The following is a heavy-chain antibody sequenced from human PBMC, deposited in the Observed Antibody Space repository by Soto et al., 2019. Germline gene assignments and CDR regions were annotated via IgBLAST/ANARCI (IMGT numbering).Heavy chain of an antibody. J-gene: IGHJ5*01. V-gene: IGHV3-30-3*01. Sequence: QVQLVESGGGVVQPGRSLRLSCAASGFTFSSYAMHWVRQAPGKGLEWVAVISYDGSNKYYPDSVKGRFTISRDNSKNTMYLQMNSRRAEDTAVYYCAREGGSYFRTLDSWGQGTLVTVSS. CDR1: GFTFSSYA. D-gene: IGHD1-26*01. CDR3: AREGGSYFRTLDS. CDR2: ISYDGSNK.